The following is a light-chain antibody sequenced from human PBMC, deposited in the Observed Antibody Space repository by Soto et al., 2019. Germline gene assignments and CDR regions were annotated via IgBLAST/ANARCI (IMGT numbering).Light chain of an antibody. CDR2: EVN. CDR3: CSFAGSSPYV. V-gene: IGLV2-8*01. Sequence: QSALTQPPSASGSPGQSVTISCTGTSSDVGVYQYVSWYQQHPGKAPKLMIYEVNKRPSGVPDRFSGSKSGSTASLTVSGLQPEDEADYYCCSFAGSSPYVFGTGTKVTVL. J-gene: IGLJ1*01. CDR1: SSDVGVYQY.